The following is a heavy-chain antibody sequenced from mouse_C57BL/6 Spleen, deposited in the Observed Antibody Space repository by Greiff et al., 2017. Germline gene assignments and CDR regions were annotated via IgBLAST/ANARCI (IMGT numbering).Heavy chain of an antibody. J-gene: IGHJ4*01. Sequence: QVQLQQPGAELVKPGASVKLSCKASGYTFTSYWMHWVKQRPGRGLEWIGRIDPNSGGTTYNEKFKSKATLTVDKPSSTAYMQLSSLTSEDSAVYYCARTVLGREDYAMDYWGQGTSVTVSS. CDR2: IDPNSGGT. V-gene: IGHV1-72*01. D-gene: IGHD4-1*01. CDR1: GYTFTSYW. CDR3: ARTVLGREDYAMDY.